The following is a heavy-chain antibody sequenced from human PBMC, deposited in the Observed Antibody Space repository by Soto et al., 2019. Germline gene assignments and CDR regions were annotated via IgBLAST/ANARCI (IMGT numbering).Heavy chain of an antibody. Sequence: QVQLEESGPGLVKPSETLSLTCTVSGGSIGNKYWSWIRQPPGKGLEWIGYISYTGRPNYNPSLRCRVTISIDTSMNQFSLKLSSVTVADTAVYYCARGGTYGSLMIRDRFDSWGQGTLVTVSS. CDR2: ISYTGRP. CDR3: ARGGTYGSLMIRDRFDS. D-gene: IGHD6-6*01. J-gene: IGHJ5*01. V-gene: IGHV4-59*01. CDR1: GGSIGNKY.